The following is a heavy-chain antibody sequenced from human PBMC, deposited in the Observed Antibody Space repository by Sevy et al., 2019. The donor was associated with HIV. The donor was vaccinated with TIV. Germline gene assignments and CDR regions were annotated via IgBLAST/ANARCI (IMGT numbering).Heavy chain of an antibody. V-gene: IGHV3-23*01. CDR2: ITGPAYST. CDR3: AKALNPALESMLQVNLPTLEGFDV. Sequence: GGSLRLSCAASGFTFNTHAMTWVRQAPGKGLEWVSTITGPAYSTHYADSVKGRFTISRDNSKNVLYLQMNSLRADDMAVYYCAKALNPALESMLQVNLPTLEGFDVWGQGTMVTVSS. CDR1: GFTFNTHA. D-gene: IGHD2-8*01. J-gene: IGHJ3*01.